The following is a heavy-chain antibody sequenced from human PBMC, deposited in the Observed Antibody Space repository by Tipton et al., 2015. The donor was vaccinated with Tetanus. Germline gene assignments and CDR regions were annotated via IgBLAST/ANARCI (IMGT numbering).Heavy chain of an antibody. D-gene: IGHD2-2*01. CDR1: GGSISSYY. V-gene: IGHV4-59*08. Sequence: LRLSCTVSGGSISSYYWSWIRQPPGKGLEWIGYIYFNGSTNYNPSLKSRVTISVDRSKNQFSLKLSSVTAADTAVYYCARQCVVPAAENDYGDNAFDSWGQGTLVTVSS. J-gene: IGHJ4*02. CDR3: ARQCVVPAAENDYGDNAFDS. CDR2: IYFNGST.